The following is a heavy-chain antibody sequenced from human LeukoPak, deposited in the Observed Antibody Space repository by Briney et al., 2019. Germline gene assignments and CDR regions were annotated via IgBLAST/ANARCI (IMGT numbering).Heavy chain of an antibody. Sequence: PSETLSLTCTVSGGSISSYYWSWIRQPPGKGLEWIGYFYYSGSTNYNPPLKSRVTISVETSKNQFSLKLSSVTAADTAVYYCARETYYYDSSGYYPYMDVWGKGTTVTVSS. V-gene: IGHV4-59*01. CDR1: GGSISSYY. CDR2: FYYSGST. J-gene: IGHJ6*03. D-gene: IGHD3-22*01. CDR3: ARETYYYDSSGYYPYMDV.